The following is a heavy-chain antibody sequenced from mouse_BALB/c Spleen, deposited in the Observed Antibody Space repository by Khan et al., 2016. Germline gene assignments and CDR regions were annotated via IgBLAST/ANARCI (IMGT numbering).Heavy chain of an antibody. J-gene: IGHJ4*01. Sequence: QIQLVQSGPELKKPGETVKISCKASGYTFTDYSMHWVKQAPGKGLKWMGWINTETGEPTYADDFKGRFAFSLETSASTAYLEINNLKNEDTATYCCARLKVVARNYYAMDYWGQGPSVTVSS. D-gene: IGHD1-1*01. CDR2: INTETGEP. CDR3: ARLKVVARNYYAMDY. CDR1: GYTFTDYS. V-gene: IGHV9-2-1*01.